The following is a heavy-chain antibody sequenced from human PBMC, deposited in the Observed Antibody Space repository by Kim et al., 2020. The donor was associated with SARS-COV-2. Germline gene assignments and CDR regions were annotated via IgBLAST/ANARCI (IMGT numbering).Heavy chain of an antibody. CDR2: MNPNSGNT. CDR3: ARADLVRWLRSSGVPGY. Sequence: ASVKVSCKASGYTFTSYDINWVRQATGQGLEWMGWMNPNSGNTGYAQKFQGRVTMTRNTSISTAYMELSSLRSEDTAVYYCARADLVRWLRSSGVPGYWGQGTLVTVSS. CDR1: GYTFTSYD. V-gene: IGHV1-8*01. D-gene: IGHD5-12*01. J-gene: IGHJ4*02.